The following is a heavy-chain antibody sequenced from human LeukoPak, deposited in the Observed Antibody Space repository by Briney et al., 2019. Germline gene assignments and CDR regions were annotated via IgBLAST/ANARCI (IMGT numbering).Heavy chain of an antibody. Sequence: PGGSLRLSCAASGFTFSSYAMSWVRQAPGKGLEWVSAISGSGGSTYYADSVKGRFTISRDNSKNTLYLQMNSLRAEDTATYYCAKGVWFGELLSPLDYWGQGTLVTVSS. V-gene: IGHV3-23*01. CDR3: AKGVWFGELLSPLDY. CDR1: GFTFSSYA. D-gene: IGHD3-10*01. CDR2: ISGSGGST. J-gene: IGHJ4*02.